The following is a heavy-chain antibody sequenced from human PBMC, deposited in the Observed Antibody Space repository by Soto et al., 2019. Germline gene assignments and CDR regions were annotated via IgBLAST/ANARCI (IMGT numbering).Heavy chain of an antibody. V-gene: IGHV1-8*01. CDR1: GYTFTSYD. Sequence: GASVKVSCKASGYTFTSYDINWVRQATGQGLERMGWMNPNSGNTGYAQKFQGRVTMTRNTSISTAYMELSSLRSEDTAVYYCASLPDSSGCYHNAFDIWGQETIVTVSS. D-gene: IGHD6-19*01. J-gene: IGHJ3*02. CDR2: MNPNSGNT. CDR3: ASLPDSSGCYHNAFDI.